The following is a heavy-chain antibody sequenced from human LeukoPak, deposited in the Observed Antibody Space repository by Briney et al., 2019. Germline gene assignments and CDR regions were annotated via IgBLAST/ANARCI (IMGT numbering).Heavy chain of an antibody. Sequence: ETLSLTCTVSGGSISSYYWSWIRQPPGKGLEWIGYIYYSGSTNYNPSLKSRVTISVDTSKNQFSLKLSSVTAAGTAVYYCARGKTAAGLYYYGMDVWGQGTTVTVSS. CDR2: IYYSGST. D-gene: IGHD6-13*01. J-gene: IGHJ6*02. CDR3: ARGKTAAGLYYYGMDV. CDR1: GGSISSYY. V-gene: IGHV4-59*08.